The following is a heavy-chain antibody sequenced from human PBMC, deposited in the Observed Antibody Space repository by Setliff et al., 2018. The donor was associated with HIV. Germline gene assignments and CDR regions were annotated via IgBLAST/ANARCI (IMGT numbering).Heavy chain of an antibody. CDR2: INHSVNT. V-gene: IGHV4-34*01. CDR1: GGSFSGYY. J-gene: IGHJ4*02. D-gene: IGHD3-10*01. Sequence: SETLSLTCAFNGGSFSGYYWMWIRQSPGEGLEWIGEINHSVNTNYNPSLKSRVTMSGDTSKNQFSLNLTSVTAADTAVYFCARGLGRGSGTYYNPPGYWGPGTLVTVSS. CDR3: ARGLGRGSGTYYNPPGY.